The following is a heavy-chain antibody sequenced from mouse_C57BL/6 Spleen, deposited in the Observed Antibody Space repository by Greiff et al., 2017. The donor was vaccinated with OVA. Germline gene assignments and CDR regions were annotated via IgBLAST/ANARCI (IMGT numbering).Heavy chain of an antibody. Sequence: VQLKQSGPELVKPGASVKISCKASGYSFTGYYMNWVKQSPEKSLEWIGEINPSTGGTTYNQKFKAKATLTVDKSSSTAYLQLKSLTSEDSAVCYCAREGDWGTGTTVTVSS. CDR2: INPSTGGT. CDR1: GYSFTGYY. V-gene: IGHV1-42*01. D-gene: IGHD2-13*01. CDR3: AREGD. J-gene: IGHJ1*03.